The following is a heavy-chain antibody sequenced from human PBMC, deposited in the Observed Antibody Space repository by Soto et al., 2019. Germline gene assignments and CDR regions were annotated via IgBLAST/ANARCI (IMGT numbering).Heavy chain of an antibody. CDR2: ISGSGGST. Sequence: GRSLRLSCAAAGFSFSSYAMSWVRQAPGKGLEWVSAISGSGGSTYYADSVKGRFTISRDNSKNTLYLQMNSLRAEDTAVYYCAKGRVVPAAMGYYYYYYGMDVWGQGTTVTGSS. D-gene: IGHD2-2*01. V-gene: IGHV3-23*01. CDR1: GFSFSSYA. CDR3: AKGRVVPAAMGYYYYYYGMDV. J-gene: IGHJ6*02.